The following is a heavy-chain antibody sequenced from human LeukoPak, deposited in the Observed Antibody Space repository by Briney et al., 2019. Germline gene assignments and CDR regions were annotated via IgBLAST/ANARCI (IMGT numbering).Heavy chain of an antibody. CDR1: GITFSNYA. D-gene: IGHD5-18*01. V-gene: IGHV3-23*01. CDR2: ISGSAHKI. J-gene: IGHJ4*02. Sequence: GSLRLSCVASGITFSNYAVSWVRQAPEKGLDWVSVISGSAHKIRYADSVKGRFTISRDNSENIVYLQMNNLRAEDTAVYYCAGRLTGYSSGYVHWGQGTLVTVSS. CDR3: AGRLTGYSSGYVH.